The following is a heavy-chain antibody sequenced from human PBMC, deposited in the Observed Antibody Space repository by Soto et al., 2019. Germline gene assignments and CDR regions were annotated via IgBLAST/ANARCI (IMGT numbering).Heavy chain of an antibody. J-gene: IGHJ5*02. D-gene: IGHD3-22*01. CDR1: GFTSSSYA. V-gene: IGHV3-64D*06. CDR3: VKEGYYYDSSGYYYGWFDP. Sequence: GGSLRLSCSASGFTSSSYAMHWVRQAPVKGLEYVSAISSNGGSTYYADSVKGRFTISRDNSKNTLYLQMSSLRAEDTAVYYCVKEGYYYDSSGYYYGWFDPWGQGTLVTVSS. CDR2: ISSNGGST.